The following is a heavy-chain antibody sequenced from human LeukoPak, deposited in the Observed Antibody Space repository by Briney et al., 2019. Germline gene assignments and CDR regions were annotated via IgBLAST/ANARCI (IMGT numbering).Heavy chain of an antibody. J-gene: IGHJ4*02. CDR2: IYTSGST. CDR1: GGSISSGSYY. CDR3: ARTTIAVAGQTFDY. Sequence: SETLSLTCTVSGGSISSGSYYWSWIRQPAGKGLEWIGRIYTSGSTNYNPSLKSRVTISVDTSKNQFSLKLSSVTAADTAVYYCARTTIAVAGQTFDYWGQGTLVTVSS. D-gene: IGHD6-19*01. V-gene: IGHV4-61*02.